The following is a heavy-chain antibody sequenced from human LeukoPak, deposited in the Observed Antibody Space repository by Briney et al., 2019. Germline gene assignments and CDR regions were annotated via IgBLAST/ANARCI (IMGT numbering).Heavy chain of an antibody. Sequence: PSETLSLTCTVSGGSISSGDYYWSWIRQPPGTGLEWIGYIYYSGSTNYNPSLKSRVTIPVDTSKNQFSLKLSSVTAADTAVYYCARSSRSWYAPFDYWGQGTLVTVSS. CDR3: ARSSRSWYAPFDY. CDR1: GGSISSGDYY. V-gene: IGHV4-61*08. CDR2: IYYSGST. D-gene: IGHD6-13*01. J-gene: IGHJ4*02.